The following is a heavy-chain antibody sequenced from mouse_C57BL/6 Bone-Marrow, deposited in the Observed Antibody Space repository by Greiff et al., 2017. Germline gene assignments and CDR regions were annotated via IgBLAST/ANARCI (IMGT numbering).Heavy chain of an antibody. CDR3: ARALTGFDY. D-gene: IGHD4-1*01. Sequence: VQLQQSGPELVKPGASVKISCKASGYAFRSSWMNWVKQRPGKGLEWIGRIYPGDGDTNYNGKFKGKATLTADKSSSTAYMQLSSLTSEDSAVYFCARALTGFDYGGQGTTLTVAS. J-gene: IGHJ2*01. CDR1: GYAFRSSW. CDR2: IYPGDGDT. V-gene: IGHV1-82*01.